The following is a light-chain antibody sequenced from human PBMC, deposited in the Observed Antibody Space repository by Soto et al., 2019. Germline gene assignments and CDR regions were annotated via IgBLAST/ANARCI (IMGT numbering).Light chain of an antibody. CDR2: EVR. J-gene: IGLJ2*01. CDR3: SSFTSKSSLI. V-gene: IGLV2-14*01. CDR1: MRDVGGYNL. Sequence: QSALTQPASVSGSPGQSITISCAGTMRDVGGYNLVSWYQQHPGRAPQLILYEVRNRPSGISFRFSGSKSGNTASLTIPGLQAEDEADYYCSSFTSKSSLIFGGGTKLTVL.